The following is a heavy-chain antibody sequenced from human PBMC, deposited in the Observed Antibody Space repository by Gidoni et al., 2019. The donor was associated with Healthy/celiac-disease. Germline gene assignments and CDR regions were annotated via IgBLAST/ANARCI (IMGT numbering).Heavy chain of an antibody. D-gene: IGHD3-16*01. CDR1: GFTFDDYA. CDR2: ISWNSGSI. Sequence: EVQLVESGGGLVQPGRSLRLSCAASGFTFDDYAMHLVRQAPGKGLEWVSGISWNSGSIGYADSVKGRFTISRDNAKNALYLQMNSLRAEDTALYYCAKDDGPVGEGWFDPWGQGTLVTVSS. V-gene: IGHV3-9*01. J-gene: IGHJ5*02. CDR3: AKDDGPVGEGWFDP.